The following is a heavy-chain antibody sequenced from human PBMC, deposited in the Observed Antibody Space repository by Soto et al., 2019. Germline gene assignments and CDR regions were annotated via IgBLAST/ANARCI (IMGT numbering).Heavy chain of an antibody. V-gene: IGHV4-31*03. CDR1: GGSISSGGYY. D-gene: IGHD3-3*01. CDR3: ARGRRFLEWLLSSAFDI. J-gene: IGHJ3*02. CDR2: IYYSGST. Sequence: PSETLSLTCTVSGGSISSGGYYWSWIRQHPGKGLEWIGYIYYSGSTYYNPSLKSRVTISVDTSKNQFSLKLSSVTAADTAVYYCARGRRFLEWLLSSAFDIWGQGTMVTVSS.